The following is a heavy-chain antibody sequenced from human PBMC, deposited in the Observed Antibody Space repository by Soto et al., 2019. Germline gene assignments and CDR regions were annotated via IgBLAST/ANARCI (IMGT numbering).Heavy chain of an antibody. D-gene: IGHD7-27*01. Sequence: EVQLVQSGGDLVKPGGSLRLSCAASGFTFSNAWLTWVRQAPGKGLEWVGRIKRYTEGAATDYVAPVKGRFTISRDHSTTTVYLQTDSLATEDTAVYYCTSENWGRGAFGGQGTVVTVSS. CDR1: GFTFSNAW. CDR3: TSENWGRGAF. J-gene: IGHJ4*02. CDR2: IKRYTEGAAT. V-gene: IGHV3-15*01.